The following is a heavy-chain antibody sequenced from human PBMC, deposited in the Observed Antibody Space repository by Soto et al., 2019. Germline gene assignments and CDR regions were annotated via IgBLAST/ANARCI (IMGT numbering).Heavy chain of an antibody. D-gene: IGHD4-17*01. Sequence: AGGSLRLSCAASGFAFSTYAMTWVRQAPGKGLEWVSVMSGSDGCIRYADSVKGRFTISRDNSRNTLYLQMNSLRAEDTAVYFCAKDGDYGAYFDYWGQGILVTVSS. J-gene: IGHJ4*02. CDR1: GFAFSTYA. CDR3: AKDGDYGAYFDY. V-gene: IGHV3-23*01. CDR2: MSGSDGCI.